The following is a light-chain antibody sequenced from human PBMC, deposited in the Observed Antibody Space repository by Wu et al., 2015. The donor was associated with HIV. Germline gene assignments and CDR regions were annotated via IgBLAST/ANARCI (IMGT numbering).Light chain of an antibody. CDR1: QSVSSNY. V-gene: IGKV3-20*01. CDR3: QQYATSPYS. J-gene: IGKJ2*03. Sequence: EIVLTQSPGTLSLSPGERATLSCRASQSVSSNYLAWYQHRPGQAPRLLIYGASSRATGIPNRFSGSGSGTDFTLTIGRLEPEDFAVYYCQQYATSPYSFGQGTKLEI. CDR2: GAS.